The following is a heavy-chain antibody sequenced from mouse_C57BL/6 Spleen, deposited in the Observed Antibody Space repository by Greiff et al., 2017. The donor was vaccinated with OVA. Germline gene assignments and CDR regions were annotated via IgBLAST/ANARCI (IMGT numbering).Heavy chain of an antibody. CDR1: GYTFTDYN. Sequence: VQLQQSGPELVKPGASVKIPCKASGYTFTDYNMDWVQQRHGKSLEWIGDINPNNGGNIYNQKLTGKGPLTVDKSSSTAYMELRSLTSEDTAVDYCARVGYYDGDYYAMDYWGQGTSVTVSS. CDR3: ARVGYYDGDYYAMDY. J-gene: IGHJ4*01. V-gene: IGHV1-18*01. D-gene: IGHD1-1*01. CDR2: INPNNGGN.